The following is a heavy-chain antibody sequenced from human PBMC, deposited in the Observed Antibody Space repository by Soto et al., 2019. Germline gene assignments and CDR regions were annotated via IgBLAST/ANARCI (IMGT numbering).Heavy chain of an antibody. CDR2: ISSSGSTV. CDR1: GFTFSDYY. J-gene: IGHJ3*02. V-gene: IGHV3-11*01. CDR3: ARARSYGDYDIGDAFDI. Sequence: GGSLRLSCAASGFTFSDYYMSWIRQAPGKGLEWVSYISSSGSTVYYADSVKGRFTISRDNAKNSLYPQMNSLRAEDTAVYYCARARSYGDYDIGDAFDIWGQGTMVTVSS. D-gene: IGHD4-17*01.